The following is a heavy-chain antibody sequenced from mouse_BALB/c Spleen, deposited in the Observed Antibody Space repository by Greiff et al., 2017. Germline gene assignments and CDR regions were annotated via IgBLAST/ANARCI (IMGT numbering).Heavy chain of an antibody. Sequence: EVQLVESGPGLVKPSQSLSLTCTVTGYSITSDYAWNWIRQFPGNKLEWMGYISYSGSTSYNPSLKSRISITRDTSKNQFFLQLNSVTTEDTATYYCATKPLGVFAYWGQGTLVTVSA. CDR3: ATKPLGVFAY. CDR2: ISYSGST. J-gene: IGHJ3*01. V-gene: IGHV3-2*02. D-gene: IGHD4-1*01. CDR1: GYSITSDYA.